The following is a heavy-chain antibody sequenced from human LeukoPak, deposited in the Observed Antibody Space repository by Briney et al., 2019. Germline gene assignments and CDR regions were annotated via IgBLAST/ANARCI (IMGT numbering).Heavy chain of an antibody. CDR1: GFTFGSYS. D-gene: IGHD1-26*01. V-gene: IGHV3-64*02. Sequence: PGGSLRLSCAASGFTFGSYSMHWVRQAQGKGPEFVSVIGGVGLTTFYADSVKDRFTISRDNSKSTLYLEMGSLRAEDMAVYYCAREGGGSGLWYYDLWGRGTLVTVSS. CDR3: AREGGGSGLWYYDL. J-gene: IGHJ2*01. CDR2: IGGVGLTT.